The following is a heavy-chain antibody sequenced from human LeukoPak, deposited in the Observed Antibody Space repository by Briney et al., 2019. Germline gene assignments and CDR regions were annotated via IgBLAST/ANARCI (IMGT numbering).Heavy chain of an antibody. CDR3: ARDWSGKDY. D-gene: IGHD4-23*01. CDR1: GFTFSSYS. J-gene: IGHJ4*02. V-gene: IGHV3-21*01. CDR2: ISSSNTYI. Sequence: AGGSLRLSCAASGFTFSSYSMNWVRQAPGKGLEWVSSISSSNTYIYYADSVKGRFTISRDDAKNSLYLQMNSLRAEDTAVYYCARDWSGKDYWGQGTLVTVSS.